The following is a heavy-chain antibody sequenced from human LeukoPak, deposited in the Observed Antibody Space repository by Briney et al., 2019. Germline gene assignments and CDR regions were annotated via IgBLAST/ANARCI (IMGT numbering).Heavy chain of an antibody. CDR3: ARAYSRFYYYYMDV. J-gene: IGHJ6*03. CDR1: GGSFSGYY. D-gene: IGHD6-6*01. V-gene: IGHV4-34*01. Sequence: SETLSLTCAVYGGSFSGYYWNWIRQPPGKGLEWIGEINHSGSTNYNPSLKSRVTISVDTSKNQFSLKLSSVTAADTAMYYCARAYSRFYYYYMDVWGNGTTVTISS. CDR2: INHSGST.